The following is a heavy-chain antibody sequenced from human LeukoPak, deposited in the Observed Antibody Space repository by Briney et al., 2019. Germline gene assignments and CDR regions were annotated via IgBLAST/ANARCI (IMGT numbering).Heavy chain of an antibody. V-gene: IGHV4-59*01. J-gene: IGHJ3*02. CDR3: ARKKGPYSSSWYGAKVDAFDI. D-gene: IGHD6-13*01. Sequence: PSQTLSLTCTVSGGSISSYYWSWIRQPPGKGLEWIGYIYYSGSTNYNPSLKSRVTISVDTSKNQFSLKLSSVTAADTAVYYCARKKGPYSSSWYGAKVDAFDIWGQGTMVTVSS. CDR1: GGSISSYY. CDR2: IYYSGST.